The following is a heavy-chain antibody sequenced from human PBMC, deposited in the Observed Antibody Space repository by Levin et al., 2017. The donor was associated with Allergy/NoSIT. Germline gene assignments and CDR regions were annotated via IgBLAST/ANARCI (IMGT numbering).Heavy chain of an antibody. CDR1: GFTFDDYG. J-gene: IGHJ3*02. CDR3: ARHRFTMKMHDGFDI. Sequence: RPGGSLRLSCAASGFTFDDYGMSWVRQAPGKGLEWVSGINWNGGSTGYADSVKGRLTISRDNAKNSLYLQMNSLRAEDTALYHCARHRFTMKMHDGFDIWGQGTMVIVSS. D-gene: IGHD3-3*01. CDR2: INWNGGST. V-gene: IGHV3-20*01.